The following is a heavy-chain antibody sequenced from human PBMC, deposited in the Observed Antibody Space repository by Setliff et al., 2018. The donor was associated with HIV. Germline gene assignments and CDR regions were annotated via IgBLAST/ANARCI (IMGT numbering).Heavy chain of an antibody. CDR2: IYYSGRT. CDR1: GGSISTSNW. V-gene: IGHV4-28*03. CDR3: AREHCSGGSCNGFDI. Sequence: PSETLSLTCTVSGGSISTSNWWGWIRQTPGKGLEWIGYIYYSGRTYYNPSLKSRLTISVDTSNNHFSLTLNSVTAADTAVYYCAREHCSGGSCNGFDIWGQGTMVTVSS. J-gene: IGHJ3*02. D-gene: IGHD2-15*01.